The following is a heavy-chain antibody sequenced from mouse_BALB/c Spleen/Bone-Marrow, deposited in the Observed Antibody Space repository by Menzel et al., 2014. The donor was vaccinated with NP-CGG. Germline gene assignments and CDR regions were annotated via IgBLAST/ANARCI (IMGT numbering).Heavy chain of an antibody. CDR1: GYIFTSYT. J-gene: IGHJ2*01. Sequence: VKLVESAAELARPGASVKLSCKASGYIFTSYTIQWIKQRPGQGLEWIGYINPSIGYTEYNQKFKDKTTLTADTSSSXTYMQLSSLTSEDSAVYYCAREGTYYAYFDYWGQGTTLTVSS. D-gene: IGHD1-1*01. CDR3: AREGTYYAYFDY. CDR2: INPSIGYT. V-gene: IGHV1-4*02.